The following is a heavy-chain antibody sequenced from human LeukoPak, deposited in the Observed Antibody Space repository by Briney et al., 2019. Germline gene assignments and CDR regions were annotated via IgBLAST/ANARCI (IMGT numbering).Heavy chain of an antibody. Sequence: GGSLRLSCAASRFTFSSFGMSWVRQAPGKGLEWVSLITSSGGETFYEDSVKGRFTISRDNSKKTLYLEMNSLRGEDTAVYYCAKRVAGAMTGMDVWGQGTTVTVSS. CDR1: RFTFSSFG. V-gene: IGHV3-23*01. D-gene: IGHD6-13*01. CDR2: ITSSGGET. J-gene: IGHJ6*02. CDR3: AKRVAGAMTGMDV.